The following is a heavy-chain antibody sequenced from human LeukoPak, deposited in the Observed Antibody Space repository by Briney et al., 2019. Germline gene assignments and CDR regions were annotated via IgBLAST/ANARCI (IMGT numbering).Heavy chain of an antibody. V-gene: IGHV3-23*01. Sequence: GGSLRLSCAASGFTFSSYAMSWVRQAPGKGLEWVSAISGSGGSTYYADSVKGRFTISRDNSKNTLYLQMNSLRAEDTAVYYCAKDTAMVTYYYYYYMDVWGKGTTVTVSS. J-gene: IGHJ6*03. CDR2: ISGSGGST. D-gene: IGHD5-18*01. CDR1: GFTFSSYA. CDR3: AKDTAMVTYYYYYYMDV.